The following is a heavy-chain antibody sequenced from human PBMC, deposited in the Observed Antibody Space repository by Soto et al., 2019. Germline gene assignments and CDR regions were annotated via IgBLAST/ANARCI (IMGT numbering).Heavy chain of an antibody. CDR2: SYYSGYYSGST. D-gene: IGHD2-2*01. V-gene: IGHV4-61*03. Sequence: PSETLSLTCTVSGDSVTSDSYFWSWIRQPPGKGLEWIGNSYYSGYYSGSTNHNPSLKSRVTVSVDTSKNHFSLELSSVTAADTAMYYCRSSTSCYDESCVDVWGQGTMVTVSS. CDR3: RSSTSCYDESCVDV. J-gene: IGHJ6*02. CDR1: GDSVTSDSYF.